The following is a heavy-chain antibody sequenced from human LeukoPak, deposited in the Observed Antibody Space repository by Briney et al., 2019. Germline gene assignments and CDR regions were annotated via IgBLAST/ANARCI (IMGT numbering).Heavy chain of an antibody. CDR1: GYTFTAYF. D-gene: IGHD6-13*01. CDR3: ARAHVLRSSSRSFQH. CDR2: INPSSGRT. V-gene: IGHV1-2*02. J-gene: IGHJ1*01. Sequence: GSVNVSCRASGYTFTAYFIYWVRQAPGQGLEWVGWINPSSGRTNSAQKFQGRVTMTRDTSISTAYMELSSLRSDDTAVYYCARAHVLRSSSRSFQHWGHGTLVSVAS.